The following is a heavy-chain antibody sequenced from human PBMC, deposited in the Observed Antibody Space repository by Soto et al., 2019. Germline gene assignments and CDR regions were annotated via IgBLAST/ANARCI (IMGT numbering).Heavy chain of an antibody. V-gene: IGHV3-23*01. CDR3: AKEGSGWPDYYYYYGMDV. D-gene: IGHD6-19*01. CDR1: GFPFSSYA. Sequence: GGSLRLSCAASGFPFSSYAMSWVRPAPGKGLEWVSAISGSGGSTYYADSVKGRFTISRDNSKNTLYLQMSSLRAEDTAVYYCAKEGSGWPDYYYYYGMDVRGQGTTVTVSS. CDR2: ISGSGGST. J-gene: IGHJ6*02.